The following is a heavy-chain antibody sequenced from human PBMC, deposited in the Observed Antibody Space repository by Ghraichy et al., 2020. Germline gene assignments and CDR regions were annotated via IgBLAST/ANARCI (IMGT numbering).Heavy chain of an antibody. CDR2: IYYSGST. CDR3: ASRLDYYDSSGQHNWFDP. J-gene: IGHJ5*02. D-gene: IGHD3-22*01. CDR1: GGSISSGDYY. V-gene: IGHV4-30-4*01. Sequence: SETLSLTCTVSGGSISSGDYYWSWIRQPPGKGLEWIGYIYYSGSTYYNPSLKSRVTISVDTSKNQFSLKLSSVTAADTAVYYCASRLDYYDSSGQHNWFDPWGQGTLVTVSS.